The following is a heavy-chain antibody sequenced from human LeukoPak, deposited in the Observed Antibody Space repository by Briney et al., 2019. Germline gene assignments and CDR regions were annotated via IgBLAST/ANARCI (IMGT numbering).Heavy chain of an antibody. CDR2: ISSSGGYT. J-gene: IGHJ5*02. D-gene: IGHD2-2*02. Sequence: GGSLRLSCAASGFTFHYYGMNWVRQAPGKGLEGVASISSSGGYTYYADSVKGRFTISRDNAENSLYLQMDSLRAEDTGLYYCARGREPYTNTDWFDPWGQGTLVTVSS. CDR1: GFTFHYYG. V-gene: IGHV3-21*01. CDR3: ARGREPYTNTDWFDP.